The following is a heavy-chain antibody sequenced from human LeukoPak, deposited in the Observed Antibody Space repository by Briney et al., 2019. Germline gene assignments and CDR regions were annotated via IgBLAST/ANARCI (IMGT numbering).Heavy chain of an antibody. CDR1: GFTFSSYR. V-gene: IGHV3-30*02. D-gene: IGHD3-22*01. CDR3: VRDWGYDSSGYWQKYFDT. CDR2: IRYDGSNK. J-gene: IGHJ4*02. Sequence: GGSLRLSCAAFGFTFSSYRMTWVRQAPGKGLEWVAFIRYDGSNKYYADSVKGRFTISRDNSKNTLYLQMNSLRAEDTAVYYCVRDWGYDSSGYWQKYFDTWGQGTLVTVSS.